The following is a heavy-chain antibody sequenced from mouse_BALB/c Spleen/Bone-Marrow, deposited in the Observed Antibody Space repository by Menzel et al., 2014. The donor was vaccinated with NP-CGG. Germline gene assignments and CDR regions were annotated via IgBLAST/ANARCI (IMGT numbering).Heavy chain of an antibody. CDR1: GFTFSSFG. Sequence: EVKLMESGGGLVQPGGSRKLSCAASGFTFSSFGMHWVRQAPEKGLEWAAYISSGSSTIYYADTVKGRFTISRDNPKNTLFLQMTSLRSEDTAMYYCTRKGALITHYYAMDYWGQGTSVTVSS. D-gene: IGHD2-4*01. CDR3: TRKGALITHYYAMDY. CDR2: ISSGSSTI. V-gene: IGHV5-17*02. J-gene: IGHJ4*01.